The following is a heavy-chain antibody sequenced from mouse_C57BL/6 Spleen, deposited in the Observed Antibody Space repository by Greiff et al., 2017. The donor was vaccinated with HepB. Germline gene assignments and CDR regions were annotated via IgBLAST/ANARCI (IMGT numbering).Heavy chain of an antibody. V-gene: IGHV1-69*01. CDR3: ARGLRPYYFDY. CDR2: IDPSDSYT. J-gene: IGHJ2*01. D-gene: IGHD1-1*01. Sequence: QVHVKQPGAELVMPGASVKLSCKASGYTFTSYWMHWVKQRPGQGLEWIGEIDPSDSYTNYNQKFKGKSTLTVDKSSSTAYMQLSSLTSEDSAVYYCARGLRPYYFDYWGQGTTLTVSS. CDR1: GYTFTSYW.